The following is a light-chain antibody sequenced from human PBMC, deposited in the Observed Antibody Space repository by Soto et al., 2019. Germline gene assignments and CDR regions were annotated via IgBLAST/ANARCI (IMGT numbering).Light chain of an antibody. V-gene: IGLV2-8*01. CDR2: EVS. J-gene: IGLJ1*01. CDR1: SSDVGGYNY. CDR3: SSYAGSNQLV. Sequence: QSVLTQPPSASGSPGQSVTISCTGTSSDVGGYNYVSWYQQHPGKAPKLMIYEVSKRPSGVPDRFSGSKSGNTASLTVSGLQAEDETDYYCSSYAGSNQLVFVTGTMVTVL.